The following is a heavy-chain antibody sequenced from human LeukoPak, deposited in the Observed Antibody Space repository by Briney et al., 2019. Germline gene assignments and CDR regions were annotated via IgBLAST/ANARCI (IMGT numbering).Heavy chain of an antibody. D-gene: IGHD3-3*01. J-gene: IGHJ6*04. V-gene: IGHV4-4*02. CDR1: GGSISSSNW. CDR2: IYHSGAT. CDR3: ARLYINYDFWSGSVDV. Sequence: SETLSLTCAVSGGSISSSNWWSWVRQPPGKGLEWIGEIYHSGATNYNPSLKSRVTILIDKSKNQFSLKLSSVTAADTAVYYCARLYINYDFWSGSVDVWGKGTTVTVSS.